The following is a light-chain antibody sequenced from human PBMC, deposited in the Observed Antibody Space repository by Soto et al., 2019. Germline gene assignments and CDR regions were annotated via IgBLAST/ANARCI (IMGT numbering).Light chain of an antibody. Sequence: DIQVTQCPSFLSASVVDRVTINCRASQGISSYLVWYQQKPGKVLKLLIYDASTLQSGVPSRFSGSGSGTDFTLTISSLQPEDVATYDCQKYHGPPAFGHGTRLDIK. CDR3: QKYHGPPA. CDR1: QGISSY. V-gene: IGKV1-27*01. CDR2: DAS. J-gene: IGKJ5*01.